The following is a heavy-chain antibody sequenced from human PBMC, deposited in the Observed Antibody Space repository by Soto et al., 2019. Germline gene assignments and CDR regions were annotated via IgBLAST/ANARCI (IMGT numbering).Heavy chain of an antibody. CDR3: ASAFERSAIGP. CDR2: IAYSGDT. CDR1: IECINGAESD. D-gene: IGHD3-9*01. Sequence: LTSVVSIECINGAESDLFWIRKPPGKGLEWIGYIAYSGDTYYSPSLRRRVTISADRSENKFSLTLKSVTAADTAVYFCASAFERSAIGPWGQGTSVTVSS. V-gene: IGHV4-31*11. J-gene: IGHJ5*02.